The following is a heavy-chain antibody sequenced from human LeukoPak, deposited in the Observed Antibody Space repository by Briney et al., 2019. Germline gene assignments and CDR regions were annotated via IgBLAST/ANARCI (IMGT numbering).Heavy chain of an antibody. CDR3: AKTFLYYYYYMDV. CDR2: ISWNSKNI. D-gene: IGHD2/OR15-2a*01. J-gene: IGHJ6*03. CDR1: GFTFEDCA. Sequence: GGSLRLSCGASGFTFEDCAMHWVRQAPGKGLEWVSGISWNSKNIGYADSVKGRFTISRDNAKNSLHLQMNSLRAEDTAVYYCAKTFLYYYYYMDVWGKGTTVTVSS. V-gene: IGHV3-9*01.